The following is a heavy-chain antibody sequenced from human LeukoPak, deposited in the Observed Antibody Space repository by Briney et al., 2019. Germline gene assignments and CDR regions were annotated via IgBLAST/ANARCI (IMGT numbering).Heavy chain of an antibody. CDR1: GYTFTVYY. V-gene: IGHV1-2*02. CDR3: ARVVDDYDYVWGSYRYGVSPGKYFDY. Sequence: ASVKVSCKASGYTFTVYYMHWVRQAPGQGLEWMGWINPNSGGTNYAQQFQGRVTMTRDTSISTAYMELSRLRSDDTAVYYCARVVDDYDYVWGSYRYGVSPGKYFDYWGQGTLVTVSS. CDR2: INPNSGGT. J-gene: IGHJ4*02. D-gene: IGHD3-16*02.